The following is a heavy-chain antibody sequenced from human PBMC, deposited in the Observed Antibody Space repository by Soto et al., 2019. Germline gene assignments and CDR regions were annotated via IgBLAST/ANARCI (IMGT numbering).Heavy chain of an antibody. Sequence: ESLKISCKGSGFSFHTYWIAWVRQMPGKGLEWMGIIYPGDSETRYSPSFQGQVTMSADKSITTAYLQWSSMKASDTAGYSSGWHGLDVWGQGTTVTVSS. CDR3: GWHGLDV. CDR2: IYPGDSET. CDR1: GFSFHTYW. D-gene: IGHD6-13*01. V-gene: IGHV5-51*01. J-gene: IGHJ6*01.